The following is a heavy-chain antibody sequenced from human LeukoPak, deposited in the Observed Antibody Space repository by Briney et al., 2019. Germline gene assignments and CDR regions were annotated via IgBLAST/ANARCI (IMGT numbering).Heavy chain of an antibody. CDR1: GFTFDDYA. Sequence: GGSLRLSCVASGFTFDDYAMHWVRQAPGKGLEWASLISGDGGSTYYAESVRGRFTISRDNSKNSLYLQMNSLRTEDTALYYCAKDIIGYSYGYQLDYWGQGTLVTVSS. J-gene: IGHJ4*02. D-gene: IGHD5-18*01. V-gene: IGHV3-43*02. CDR3: AKDIIGYSYGYQLDY. CDR2: ISGDGGST.